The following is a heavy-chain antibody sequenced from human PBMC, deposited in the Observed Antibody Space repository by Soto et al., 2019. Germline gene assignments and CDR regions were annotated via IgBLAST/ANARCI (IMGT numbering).Heavy chain of an antibody. CDR3: ARDCSGGSSSCDY. J-gene: IGHJ4*02. D-gene: IGHD2-15*01. V-gene: IGHV1-18*01. CDR1: GYSFTSYG. Sequence: QVQLVQSGAEVKKSGASVKVSCKASGYSFTSYGVTWVRQAPGQGLEWMGWNSAYSSNTNYAQKRTARGTRTTDTSTRRAYMALRSLSTDGQDVYYCARDCSGGSSSCDYWGQGTLVIVSS. CDR2: NSAYSSNT.